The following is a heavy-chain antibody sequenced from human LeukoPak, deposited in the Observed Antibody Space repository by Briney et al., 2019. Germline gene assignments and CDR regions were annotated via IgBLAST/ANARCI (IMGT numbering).Heavy chain of an antibody. V-gene: IGHV4-30-2*01. D-gene: IGHD3-9*01. CDR1: GGSVSSGGYS. CDR3: AREYYDILTGSTWFDH. CDR2: IYHGGST. Sequence: PSQTLSLTCAVSGGSVSSGGYSWSWIRQPPGKGLAWIGYIYHGGSTHYNPSLKSRVTISVDRPKNQFSLKLRSVTAADTAVYYCAREYYDILTGSTWFDHWGQGTLVTVSS. J-gene: IGHJ5*02.